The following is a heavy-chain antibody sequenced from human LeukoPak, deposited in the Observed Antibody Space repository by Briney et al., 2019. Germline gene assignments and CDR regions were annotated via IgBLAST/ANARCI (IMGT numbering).Heavy chain of an antibody. J-gene: IGHJ4*02. CDR2: ISYDGNDK. CDR3: AKDQYDYVRGEFDY. Sequence: TGGSLRLSCAASGFTFSSYDMHWVRQAPGKGLEWVAVISYDGNDKHYADSVKGRFTISRDNSKNTLYLQMNSLRVEDTAVYCCAKDQYDYVRGEFDYWGQGTLVTVSS. V-gene: IGHV3-30*18. CDR1: GFTFSSYD. D-gene: IGHD3-16*01.